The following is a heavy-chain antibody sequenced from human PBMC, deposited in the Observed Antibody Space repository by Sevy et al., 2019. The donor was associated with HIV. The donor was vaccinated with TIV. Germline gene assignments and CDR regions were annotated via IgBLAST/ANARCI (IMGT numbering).Heavy chain of an antibody. Sequence: SETLSLTCAVSGGSISTDLYSWNWIRQPPGKGLEWIGYIFHSGNTDYNPSLKSRVTISIDRSKNQFSLNLSSVTAADTAVYYCARSSSAYPYHFDYWGQGTLVTVSS. CDR2: IFHSGNT. CDR3: ARSSSAYPYHFDY. V-gene: IGHV4-30-2*01. J-gene: IGHJ4*02. CDR1: GGSISTDLYS.